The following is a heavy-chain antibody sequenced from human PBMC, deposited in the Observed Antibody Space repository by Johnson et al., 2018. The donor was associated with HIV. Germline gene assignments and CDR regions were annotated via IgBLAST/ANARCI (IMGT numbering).Heavy chain of an antibody. V-gene: IGHV3-15*01. Sequence: VRLVESGGGLVKPGGSLRLSCAASGFTFSNVWMTWVRQAPGKGLEWVGRIKRKIEGETTDYAAPVKGRFTISRDDSKNTLYLQMNSLTTEDTAVYYCTTAIVIDAFDIWGQGTVVTVSS. CDR1: GFTFSNVW. CDR3: TTAIVIDAFDI. J-gene: IGHJ3*02. CDR2: IKRKIEGETT. D-gene: IGHD3-16*02.